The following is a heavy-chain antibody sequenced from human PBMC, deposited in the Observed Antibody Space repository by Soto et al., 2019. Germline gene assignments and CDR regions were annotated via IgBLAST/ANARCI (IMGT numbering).Heavy chain of an antibody. V-gene: IGHV4-31*03. J-gene: IGHJ4*02. CDR1: GGSISSGGYY. D-gene: IGHD3-10*01. Sequence: SETLSLTCTVSGGSISSGGYYWSWIRQHPGKGLERIGYIYYSGSTYYNPSLKSRVTISVDTSKNQFSLKLSSVTAADTAVYYCARDGDSPFDYWGQGTLVTVSS. CDR2: IYYSGST. CDR3: ARDGDSPFDY.